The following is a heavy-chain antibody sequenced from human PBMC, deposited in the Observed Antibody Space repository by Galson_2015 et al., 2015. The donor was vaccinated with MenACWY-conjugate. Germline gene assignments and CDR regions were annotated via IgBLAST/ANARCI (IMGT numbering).Heavy chain of an antibody. V-gene: IGHV5-51*01. CDR3: ARRQFKAAAAAFDP. Sequence: QSGAEVKKPGESLQISCKGSGSSFRTYWIGWVRQMPGKGLEWMGFIWPGDSHTIYSPSFQGQVTVSVDKSNNTAYLQWSSLQASDTGMYYCARRQFKAAAAAFDPWGQGTLVTVSS. CDR2: IWPGDSHT. J-gene: IGHJ5*02. CDR1: GSSFRTYW. D-gene: IGHD6-13*01.